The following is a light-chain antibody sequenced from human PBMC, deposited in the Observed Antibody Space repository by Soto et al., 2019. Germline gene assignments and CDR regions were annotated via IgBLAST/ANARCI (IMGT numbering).Light chain of an antibody. CDR2: LDSDGSH. CDR3: QTWGTGIQVV. CDR1: SGHSSYA. V-gene: IGLV4-69*01. J-gene: IGLJ2*01. Sequence: QAVVTQSPSASASLGASVKLTCTLSSGHSSYAIAWHQQQPEKGPRYLMKLDSDGSHTKGDAIPDRFSGSSSGAERYLTISSLQSEDEADYYCQTWGTGIQVVFGGGTKVTVL.